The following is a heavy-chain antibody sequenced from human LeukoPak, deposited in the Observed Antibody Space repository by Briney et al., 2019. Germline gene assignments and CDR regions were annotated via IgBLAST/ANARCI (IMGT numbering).Heavy chain of an antibody. J-gene: IGHJ4*02. CDR2: IYYSGST. D-gene: IGHD3-22*01. CDR3: ARHRGFTTARDYFDY. CDR1: GGSISSYY. V-gene: IGHV4-59*08. Sequence: SETLSLTCTVSGGSISSYYWSWIRQPPGKGLEWIGYIYYSGSTNYNPSLKSRVTISVDTSKNQFSLKLSSVTAADTAVYYCARHRGFTTARDYFDYWGQGTLVTVSS.